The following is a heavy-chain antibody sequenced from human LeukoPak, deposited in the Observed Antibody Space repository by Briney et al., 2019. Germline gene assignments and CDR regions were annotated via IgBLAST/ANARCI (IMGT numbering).Heavy chain of an antibody. J-gene: IGHJ3*02. V-gene: IGHV3-48*03. CDR3: ARGGGNNYYAFDI. CDR1: GFTFISYE. CDR2: ISSSGDTI. Sequence: PGGSLRLSCAASGFTFISYEMNWVRQAPGKGPEGVSYISSSGDTIYYAESVKGRFTISRDNAKNSLYLQMNSLRAEDTAVYYCARGGGNNYYAFDIWGQGTMVTVSS. D-gene: IGHD5-18*01.